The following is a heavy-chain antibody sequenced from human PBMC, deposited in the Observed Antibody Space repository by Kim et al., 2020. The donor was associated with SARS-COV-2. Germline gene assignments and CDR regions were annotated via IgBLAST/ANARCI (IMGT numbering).Heavy chain of an antibody. D-gene: IGHD2-15*01. CDR3: VLSGVCVD. CDR1: GFTFSSYA. V-gene: IGHV3-23*01. CDR2: IYGNGITT. J-gene: IGHJ1*01. Sequence: GGSLRLSCAASGFTFSSYAMSWVRQAPGKGLEWVSGIYGNGITTYYADSVKGRVTISRDNSKNTVYLQMNSLRAEDTAVSSGVLSGVCVDWGRGTLV.